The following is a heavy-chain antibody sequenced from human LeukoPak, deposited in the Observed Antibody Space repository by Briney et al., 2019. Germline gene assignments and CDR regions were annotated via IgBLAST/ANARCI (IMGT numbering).Heavy chain of an antibody. Sequence: GGSLRLSCAASGFILSSYEMSWVRQAPGKGLEWVANIKQDGSEKYYVDSVKGRFTISRDNAKNTLYLQMNSLRAEDTAVYYCAKSRSTSFNWFDPWGQGTLVTVSS. CDR1: GFILSSYE. V-gene: IGHV3-7*01. J-gene: IGHJ5*02. D-gene: IGHD2-2*01. CDR2: IKQDGSEK. CDR3: AKSRSTSFNWFDP.